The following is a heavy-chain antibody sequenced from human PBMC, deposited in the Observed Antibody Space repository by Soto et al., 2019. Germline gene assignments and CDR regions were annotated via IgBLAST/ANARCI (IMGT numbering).Heavy chain of an antibody. Sequence: LSLTCTLSGGTITNFYWNWIRQPPGKGLEWIGFISHSGNSKYSPSLQSRATISRDTSKNQFSLKLTYVTTADSAVYYCARDPYGGISGGNYYYYALDVWGQGTTVTVSS. CDR3: ARDPYGGISGGNYYYYALDV. J-gene: IGHJ6*02. V-gene: IGHV4-59*01. CDR2: ISHSGNS. CDR1: GGTITNFY. D-gene: IGHD4-17*01.